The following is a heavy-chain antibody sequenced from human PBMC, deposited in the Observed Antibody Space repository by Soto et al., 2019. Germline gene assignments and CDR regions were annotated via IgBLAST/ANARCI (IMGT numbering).Heavy chain of an antibody. J-gene: IGHJ1*01. D-gene: IGHD6-19*01. CDR1: GFTFSSYG. CDR2: IWYDGSNK. CDR3: ATRYSSGLFGEYSPH. Sequence: GGSLRLSRAASGFTFSSYGMHWVRQAPGKGLEWVAVIWYDGSNKYYADSVKGRFTISRDNSKNTLYLQMNSLRAEDTAVYYCATRYSSGLFGEYSPHSGHGTLAPVSS. V-gene: IGHV3-33*01.